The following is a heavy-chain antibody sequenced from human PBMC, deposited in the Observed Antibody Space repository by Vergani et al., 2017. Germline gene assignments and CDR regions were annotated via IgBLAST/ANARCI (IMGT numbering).Heavy chain of an antibody. J-gene: IGHJ6*03. CDR2: IYYSGST. V-gene: IGHV4-39*01. Sequence: QLQLQESDPGLVKPSETLSLTCTVSGGSIRSTFYYWGWIRQPPGKGLEWIGTIYYSGSTYYNPSLKSRVTISVDPSKNQFSLKLNSVTAADTAVYYCARQKEQLVPGNYYYYYYMDVWGKGTTVTVSS. CDR3: ARQKEQLVPGNYYYYYYMDV. CDR1: GGSIRSTFYY. D-gene: IGHD6-13*01.